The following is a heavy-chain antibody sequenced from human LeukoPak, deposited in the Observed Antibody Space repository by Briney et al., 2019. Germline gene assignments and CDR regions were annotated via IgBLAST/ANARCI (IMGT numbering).Heavy chain of an antibody. J-gene: IGHJ5*02. CDR3: XXXVAGFPNWFDP. CDR1: GFTFSSYA. V-gene: IGHV3-23*01. Sequence: GGSLRLSCAASGFTFSSYAMSWVRQAPGKGLEWVSAISGSGGSTYYADSVKGRFTISRDNSKNTLYLQMNSLRAEDTAVYYXXXXVAGFPNWFDPWGQGTLVTVSS. D-gene: IGHD6-19*01. CDR2: ISGSGGST.